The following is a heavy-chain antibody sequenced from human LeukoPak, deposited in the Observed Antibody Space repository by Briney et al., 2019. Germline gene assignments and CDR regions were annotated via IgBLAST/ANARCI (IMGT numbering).Heavy chain of an antibody. J-gene: IGHJ5*02. CDR3: ARDDPDYYGSSGHPPFDP. D-gene: IGHD3-22*01. CDR1: GYTFTSYG. Sequence: ASVKVSCKASGYTFTSYGISWVRQAPGQGLEWMGWISAYNGNTNYAQKLQGRVTMTTDTSTSTAYMELRSLRSDDTAVYYCARDDPDYYGSSGHPPFDPWGQGTLVTVSS. V-gene: IGHV1-18*01. CDR2: ISAYNGNT.